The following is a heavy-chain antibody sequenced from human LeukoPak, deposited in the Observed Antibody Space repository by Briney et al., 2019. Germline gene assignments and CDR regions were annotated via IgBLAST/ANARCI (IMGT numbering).Heavy chain of an antibody. D-gene: IGHD6-6*01. CDR3: AREYGRGSSSSRGTFDY. Sequence: PGGSLRLSCAASGFTFSSYWMNWVRQAPGKGLEWVAVISYDGSNKYYADSVKGRFTISRDNSKNTLYLQMNSLRAEDTAVYYCAREYGRGSSSSRGTFDYWGQGTPVTVSS. J-gene: IGHJ4*02. CDR2: ISYDGSNK. V-gene: IGHV3-30*03. CDR1: GFTFSSYW.